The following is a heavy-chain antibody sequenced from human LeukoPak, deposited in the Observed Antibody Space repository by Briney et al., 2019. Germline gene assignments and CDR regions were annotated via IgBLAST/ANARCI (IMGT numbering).Heavy chain of an antibody. V-gene: IGHV3-15*01. D-gene: IGHD7-27*01. CDR3: TTSELGISTGY. Sequence: GGSLRLSCAASGFTFSNAWMSWVRQAPGKGLEWVGRIKSKTDGGTTDSAAPVNGRFTISRDDSKTTLYLQMNSLKTEDTAVYYCTTSELGISTGYWGQGTLATVSS. CDR1: GFTFSNAW. CDR2: IKSKTDGGTT. J-gene: IGHJ4*02.